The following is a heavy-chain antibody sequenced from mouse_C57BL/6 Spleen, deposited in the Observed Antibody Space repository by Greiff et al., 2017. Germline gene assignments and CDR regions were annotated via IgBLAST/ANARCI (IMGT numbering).Heavy chain of an antibody. D-gene: IGHD1-1*01. CDR3: ARHADYYGSSYDWYFDV. J-gene: IGHJ1*03. CDR1: GFTFSSST. CDR2: ISGGGGNT. Sequence: EVQRVESGGGLVKPGGSLKLSCAASGFTFSSSTMSWVRQTPEKRLEWVATISGGGGNTYYPDSVQGRFTISRDNAKNTLYLQMSSLRSEDTALYYCARHADYYGSSYDWYFDVWGTGTTVTVSS. V-gene: IGHV5-9*01.